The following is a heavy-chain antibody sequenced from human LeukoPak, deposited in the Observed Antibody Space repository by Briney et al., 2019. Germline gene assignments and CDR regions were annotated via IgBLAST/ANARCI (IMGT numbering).Heavy chain of an antibody. CDR1: GGSISSYY. Sequence: SSETLSLTCTVSGGSISSYYWSWIRQPPGKGLEWIGYIYYSGSTYYNPSLKSRVTISVDTSKNQFSLKLSSVTAADTAVYYCASRSSWRNYYGMDVWGQGTTVTVSS. V-gene: IGHV4-59*06. D-gene: IGHD6-13*01. CDR3: ASRSSWRNYYGMDV. J-gene: IGHJ6*02. CDR2: IYYSGST.